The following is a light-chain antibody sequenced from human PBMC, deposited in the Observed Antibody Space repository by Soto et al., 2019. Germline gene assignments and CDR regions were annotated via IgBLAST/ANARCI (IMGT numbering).Light chain of an antibody. Sequence: DIQMTQSPSTLSASVGDRVTITCRASQSISNWLAWYQQKPGKAPKLLIYKASSLESGVPSRFSGSGSGTEFTLTISSLQPDDFGTYYCQQLFDSPITVGQGTRLEIK. CDR2: KAS. CDR3: QQLFDSPIT. CDR1: QSISNW. J-gene: IGKJ5*01. V-gene: IGKV1-5*03.